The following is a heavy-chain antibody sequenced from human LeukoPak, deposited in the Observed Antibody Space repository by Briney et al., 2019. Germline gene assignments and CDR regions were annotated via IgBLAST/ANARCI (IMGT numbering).Heavy chain of an antibody. J-gene: IGHJ3*02. Sequence: PSETLSLTCAVSGGSISSGGYSWSWIRQPPGKGLEWIGYIYYSGSTNYNPSLKSRVTISVDTSKNQFSLKLSSVTAADAAVYYCARDSHTEIGYPKTQNDAFDIWGQGTMVTVSS. CDR1: GGSISSGGYS. V-gene: IGHV4-61*08. D-gene: IGHD5-12*01. CDR3: ARDSHTEIGYPKTQNDAFDI. CDR2: IYYSGST.